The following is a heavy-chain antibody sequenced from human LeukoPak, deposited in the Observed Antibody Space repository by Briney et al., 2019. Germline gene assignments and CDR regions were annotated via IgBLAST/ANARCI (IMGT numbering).Heavy chain of an antibody. V-gene: IGHV1-46*01. CDR1: GYTFTSYY. J-gene: IGHJ4*02. Sequence: ASVKVSCKASGYTFTSYYMHWVRQAPGQGLEWMGIINPSGGSTSYAQKFQGRVTMTRDTSTSTVYMELSSLRSEDTAVYYCVREGGYYDSSGSSLDYWGQGTLVTVSS. D-gene: IGHD3-22*01. CDR2: INPSGGST. CDR3: VREGGYYDSSGSSLDY.